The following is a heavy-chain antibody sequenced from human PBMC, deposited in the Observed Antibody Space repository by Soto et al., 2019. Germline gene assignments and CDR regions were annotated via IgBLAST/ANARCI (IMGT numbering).Heavy chain of an antibody. Sequence: SETLSLTCTVSGGSISSGGYYWSWIRQHPGKGLEWIGYIYYSGSTYYNPSLKSRVTISVDTSKNQFSLKLSSVTAADTAVYYCARARAHLGYGMDVWGQGTTVTVSS. CDR1: GGSISSGGYY. CDR2: IYYSGST. V-gene: IGHV4-31*03. J-gene: IGHJ6*02. CDR3: ARARAHLGYGMDV.